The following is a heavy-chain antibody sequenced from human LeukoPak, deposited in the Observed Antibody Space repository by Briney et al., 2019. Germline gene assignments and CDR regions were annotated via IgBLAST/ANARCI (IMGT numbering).Heavy chain of an antibody. J-gene: IGHJ4*02. V-gene: IGHV3-9*01. Sequence: GGSLRLSCAASGFSLGDYGMHWVRQVPGKGLEWVSSISWNSALIGYADSVKGRFTISRDNARNYLYLQMDGLTPEDTALYYCAKDNYVQATILTGPDFWGQGSLVTVS. CDR1: GFSLGDYG. CDR3: AKDNYVQATILTGPDF. CDR2: ISWNSALI. D-gene: IGHD3-16*01.